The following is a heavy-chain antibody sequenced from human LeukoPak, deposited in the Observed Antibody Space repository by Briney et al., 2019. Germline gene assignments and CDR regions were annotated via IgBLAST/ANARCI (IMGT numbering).Heavy chain of an antibody. CDR1: GSRSTSYG. J-gene: IGHJ4*02. Sequence: ASVKVSCKVSGSRSTSYGINWVRQAPGQGLEWMGWISRYNGKTNYGQKFQGRVTMTTDTSTSTTYMELRSLRSDDTAVYYCARDLGVTTKDPFEYWGQGTLVTVPS. CDR2: ISRYNGKT. CDR3: ARDLGVTTKDPFEY. D-gene: IGHD4-11*01. V-gene: IGHV1-18*01.